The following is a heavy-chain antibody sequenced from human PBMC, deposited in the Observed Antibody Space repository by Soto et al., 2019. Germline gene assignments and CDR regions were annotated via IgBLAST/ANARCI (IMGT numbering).Heavy chain of an antibody. Sequence: QVQLVQSGAEVKKPGSSVKVSCKASGGTFNNYAISWVRQAPGQGLEWMGGIIPLFGTANYAQKFEGRVTITADKSTDTAYMELSSLKSEDTGVYYCARLIGEGYSGTYALDYWGQGTLVTVSS. J-gene: IGHJ4*02. CDR1: GGTFNNYA. V-gene: IGHV1-69*06. CDR3: ARLIGEGYSGTYALDY. D-gene: IGHD1-26*01. CDR2: IIPLFGTA.